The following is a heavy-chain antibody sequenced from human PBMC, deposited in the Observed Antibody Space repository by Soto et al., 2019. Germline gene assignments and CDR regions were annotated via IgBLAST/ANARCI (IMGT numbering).Heavy chain of an antibody. CDR2: IYYLGNT. J-gene: IGHJ4*02. CDR1: GGSISSSSSY. V-gene: IGHV4-39*01. Sequence: PSETLSLTCTVSGGSISSSSSYWGWIRQPPGKGLEWVGSIYYLGNTYYNPSLGSRVTISVDTSKNQFSLKLRSVTAADTAVFYCAGLYPYESSGKHLNYWGQGALVTVSS. D-gene: IGHD3-22*01. CDR3: AGLYPYESSGKHLNY.